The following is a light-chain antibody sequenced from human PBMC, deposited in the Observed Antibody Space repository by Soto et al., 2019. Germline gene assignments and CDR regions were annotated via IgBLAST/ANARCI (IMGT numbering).Light chain of an antibody. Sequence: DIVMTQSPDSLAVSLGERATINCKSSQSVLYSSNNKNYLAWYQQKPGQPPKLLIYWASTRESGVPDRVSGSGSGPDFTLTISSLQAEDVAVYYCQQHYSTPYTFGQGTKLQIK. CDR3: QQHYSTPYT. J-gene: IGKJ2*01. CDR1: QSVLYSSNNKNY. V-gene: IGKV4-1*01. CDR2: WAS.